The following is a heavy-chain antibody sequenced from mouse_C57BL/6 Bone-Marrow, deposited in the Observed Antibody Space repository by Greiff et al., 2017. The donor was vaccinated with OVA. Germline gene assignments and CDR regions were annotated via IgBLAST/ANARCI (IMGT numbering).Heavy chain of an antibody. CDR2: IYPRDGST. CDR3: ARWIYYGKGTHYFDY. J-gene: IGHJ2*01. V-gene: IGHV1-78*01. Sequence: QVQLQQSDAELVKPGASVKISCKVSGYTFTDHTIHWMKQRPEQGLEWIGYIYPRDGSTKYNEKFKGKATLTADKSSSTAYMQLNSLTSEDSAVYFCARWIYYGKGTHYFDYWGQGTTLTVSS. CDR1: GYTFTDHT. D-gene: IGHD1-1*01.